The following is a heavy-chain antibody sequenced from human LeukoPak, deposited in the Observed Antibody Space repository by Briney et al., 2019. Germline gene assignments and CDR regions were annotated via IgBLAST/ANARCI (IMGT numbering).Heavy chain of an antibody. D-gene: IGHD3-10*01. CDR3: ARDVGAVGYYFDY. CDR2: ISSSSSTI. V-gene: IGHV3-48*01. CDR1: GFTFSSYS. Sequence: GGSLRLSCAASGFTFSSYSMNWVRQAPGKGLEWVSYISSSSSTIYYADSVKGRFTISRDNSKNTLYLQMNSLRAEDTAVYYCARDVGAVGYYFDYWGQGTLVTVSS. J-gene: IGHJ4*02.